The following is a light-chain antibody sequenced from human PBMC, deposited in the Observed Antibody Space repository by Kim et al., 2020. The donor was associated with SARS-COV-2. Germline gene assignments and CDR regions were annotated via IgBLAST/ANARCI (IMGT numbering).Light chain of an antibody. J-gene: IGLJ3*02. V-gene: IGLV3-1*01. CDR2: QDI. Sequence: VAQGQTVSITCSGDELGDNYVFWFQQKAGQSPVLVIYQDIKRPSGIPERFSASNSGNTATLTISGTQATDEADYYCQAWDSGTVVVFGGGTQLTVL. CDR1: ELGDNY. CDR3: QAWDSGTVVV.